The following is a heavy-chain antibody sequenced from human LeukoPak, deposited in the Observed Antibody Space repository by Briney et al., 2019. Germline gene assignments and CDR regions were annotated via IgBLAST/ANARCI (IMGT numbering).Heavy chain of an antibody. D-gene: IGHD6-13*01. J-gene: IGHJ4*02. CDR3: AKDLAAAYGGVDY. CDR1: GFTFDEYA. Sequence: PGGSLRLSCAASGFTFDEYAMHGVRQAPGKGLEWVSGISWSSGSIGYADSVKGRFTISRDNAKNSLYLQMNSLRAEDTALYYCAKDLAAAYGGVDYWGQGTLVTVSS. V-gene: IGHV3-9*01. CDR2: ISWSSGSI.